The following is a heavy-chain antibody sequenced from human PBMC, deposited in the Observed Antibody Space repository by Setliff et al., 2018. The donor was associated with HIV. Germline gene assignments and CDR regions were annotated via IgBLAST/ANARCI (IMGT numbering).Heavy chain of an antibody. V-gene: IGHV4-34*01. CDR3: ARGRKKTLAVSGTRYFDF. CDR2: VTHSGTT. J-gene: IGHJ4*02. Sequence: SETLSLTCAVYGGSFSGFYWTFIRQSPGKGLEWIGEVTHSGTTPYDPSLKRRITISVDTSKNQFSLKLTSVTAADMGVYYCARGRKKTLAVSGTRYFDFWGQGTLVTVSS. D-gene: IGHD6-19*01. CDR1: GGSFSGFY.